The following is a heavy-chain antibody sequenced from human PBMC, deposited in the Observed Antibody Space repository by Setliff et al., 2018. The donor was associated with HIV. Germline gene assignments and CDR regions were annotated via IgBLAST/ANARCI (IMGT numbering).Heavy chain of an antibody. CDR1: GFTFTNSA. J-gene: IGHJ4*02. CDR2: IVVGSGNT. CDR3: ARAPRGVGSSSHFDY. D-gene: IGHD2-2*01. V-gene: IGHV1-58*01. Sequence: SVKVSCKASGFTFTNSAVQWVRQARGQRLEWIGWIVVGSGNTNYAQKFQGRVTMTRNTSISTAYMQLSSLRSEDTAVYFCARAPRGVGSSSHFDYWGRGTLVTVSS.